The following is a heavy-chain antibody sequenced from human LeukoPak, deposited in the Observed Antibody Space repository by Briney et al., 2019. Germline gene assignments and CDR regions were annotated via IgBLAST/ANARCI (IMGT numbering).Heavy chain of an antibody. CDR1: TYTFTSYG. V-gene: IGHV1-18*01. CDR3: ARSLNDYVWGSYRPDAFDI. Sequence: ASVKVSCKASTYTFTSYGASWVRQAPGQGLEWMGWISAYNGNTNYTQKFQGRVTMTTDTSTSTAYMELRSLRSDDTAVYYCARSLNDYVWGSYRPDAFDIRGQGTMVTVSS. J-gene: IGHJ3*02. D-gene: IGHD3-16*02. CDR2: ISAYNGNT.